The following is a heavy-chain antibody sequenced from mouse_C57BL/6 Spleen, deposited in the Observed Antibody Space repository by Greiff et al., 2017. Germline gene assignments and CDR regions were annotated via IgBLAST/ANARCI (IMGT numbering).Heavy chain of an antibody. CDR2: IYPGDGDT. CDR1: GYAFSSSW. Sequence: QVQLQQSGPELVKPGASVKISCKASGYAFSSSWMNWVKQRPGKGLEWIGRIYPGDGDTNYNGKFKGKATLTADKSSSTAYMQLSSLTSEDSAVYFCARGTSCYIYYAMDYWGQGTSVTVSS. J-gene: IGHJ4*01. D-gene: IGHD3-2*02. V-gene: IGHV1-82*01. CDR3: ARGTSCYIYYAMDY.